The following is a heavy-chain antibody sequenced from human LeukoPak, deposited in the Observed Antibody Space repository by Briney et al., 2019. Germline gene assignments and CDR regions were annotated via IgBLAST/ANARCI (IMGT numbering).Heavy chain of an antibody. J-gene: IGHJ4*02. CDR1: GGSFSGYY. Sequence: KPSETLSLTCAVYGGSFSGYYWSWIRQPPGKGLEWIGEINHSGSTNYNPSLKSRVTISVDTSKNQFSLKLSFVTAADTAVYYCARGPGNWGYSPLDYGGQGTLVTVSS. V-gene: IGHV4-34*01. CDR2: INHSGST. CDR3: ARGPGNWGYSPLDY. D-gene: IGHD7-27*01.